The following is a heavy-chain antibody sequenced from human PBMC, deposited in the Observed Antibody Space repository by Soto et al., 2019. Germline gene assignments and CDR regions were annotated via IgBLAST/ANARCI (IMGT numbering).Heavy chain of an antibody. CDR1: GFTFSNYW. CDR2: INGDGSST. D-gene: IGHD5-18*01. J-gene: IGHJ4*02. Sequence: EVQLVESGGGLVQPGGSLRLSCVASGFTFSNYWIHWVRQAPGKGLVWVSRINGDGSSTNYADSVKGQFTISRDNANNTMNRQINSLRVEDTAMYYCARGAGNNYDFASWGQGTLVTV. CDR3: ARGAGNNYDFAS. V-gene: IGHV3-74*01.